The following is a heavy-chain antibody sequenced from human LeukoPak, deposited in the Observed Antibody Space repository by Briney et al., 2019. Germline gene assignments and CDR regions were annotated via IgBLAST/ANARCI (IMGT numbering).Heavy chain of an antibody. CDR3: AKDLYYYDSSGYYDY. CDR1: GFTFSSYA. J-gene: IGHJ4*02. D-gene: IGHD3-22*01. CDR2: ISGDGGST. V-gene: IGHV3-43*02. Sequence: QSGGSLRLSCAASGFTFSSYAMSWVRQAPGKGLEWVSLISGDGGSTYYADSVKGRFTISRDNSKNSLYLQMNSLRTEDTALYYCAKDLYYYDSSGYYDYWGQGTLVTVSS.